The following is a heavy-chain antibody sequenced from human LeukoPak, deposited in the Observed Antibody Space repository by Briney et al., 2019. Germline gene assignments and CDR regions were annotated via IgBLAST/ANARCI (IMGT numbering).Heavy chain of an antibody. CDR2: ISGSGGST. Sequence: PGGSLRLSCAASGFTFSNAYMSWVRQAPGKGLEWVSAISGSGGSTYYADSVKGRFTISRDNSKNTLYLQMNSLRAEDTAVYYCAKEHGDYPRYYFDYWGQGTLVTVSS. CDR1: GFTFSNAY. V-gene: IGHV3-23*01. J-gene: IGHJ4*02. D-gene: IGHD4-17*01. CDR3: AKEHGDYPRYYFDY.